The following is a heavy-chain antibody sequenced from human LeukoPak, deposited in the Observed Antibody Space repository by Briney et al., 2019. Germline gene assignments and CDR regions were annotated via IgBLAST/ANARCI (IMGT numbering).Heavy chain of an antibody. J-gene: IGHJ1*01. CDR1: GFTVSSNY. Sequence: PGGSLGLSCAASGFTVSSNYMSWVRQAPGMGLEWVSVIYSGGSTYYADSVKGRFTISRDNSKNTLYLQMNSLRAEDTAVYYCARDASGGLQGFAYFQHWGQGTLVTVSS. CDR2: IYSGGST. D-gene: IGHD5-24*01. CDR3: ARDASGGLQGFAYFQH. V-gene: IGHV3-53*01.